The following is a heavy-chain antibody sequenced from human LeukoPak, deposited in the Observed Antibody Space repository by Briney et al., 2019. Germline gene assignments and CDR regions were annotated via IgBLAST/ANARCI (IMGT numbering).Heavy chain of an antibody. Sequence: GGSLRLSCAASGFTFSSYGMHWARQAPGKGLEWVAVIWYDGSNKYYADSVKGRFTISRDNSKNTLYLQMNSLRAEDTAVYYCARVIGYNALDYWGQGTLVTVSS. V-gene: IGHV3-33*01. D-gene: IGHD5-24*01. J-gene: IGHJ4*02. CDR1: GFTFSSYG. CDR3: ARVIGYNALDY. CDR2: IWYDGSNK.